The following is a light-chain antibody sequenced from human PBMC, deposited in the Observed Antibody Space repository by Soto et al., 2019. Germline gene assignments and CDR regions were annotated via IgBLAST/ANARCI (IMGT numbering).Light chain of an antibody. CDR1: SSDVGGYNY. CDR3: SSYAGSNNFGV. J-gene: IGLJ1*01. CDR2: EVN. Sequence: QSVLTQPPSASGSPGQSVTISCTGTSSDVGGYNYVSWYQQHPGKAPKLMIYEVNKRHSGVPDRFSGSKSGNTASLTVSGLQAEDEAYYYCSSYAGSNNFGVFGTGTKLTVL. V-gene: IGLV2-8*01.